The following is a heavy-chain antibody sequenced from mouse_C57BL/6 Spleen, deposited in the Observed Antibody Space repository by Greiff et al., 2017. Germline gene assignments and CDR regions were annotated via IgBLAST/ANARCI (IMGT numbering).Heavy chain of an antibody. V-gene: IGHV5-9-1*02. CDR2: ISSGGDYL. CDR1: GFTFSSYA. CDR3: TREESIYYGNYDY. J-gene: IGHJ4*01. D-gene: IGHD2-1*01. Sequence: EVQVVASGEGLVKPGGSLKLSCAASGFTFSSYAMSWVRQTPEKRLEWVAYISSGGDYLYYADTVKGRFTISGDNSRNTLFLQMSSLKSEDTAMYYCTREESIYYGNYDYWGQGTSVTVSS.